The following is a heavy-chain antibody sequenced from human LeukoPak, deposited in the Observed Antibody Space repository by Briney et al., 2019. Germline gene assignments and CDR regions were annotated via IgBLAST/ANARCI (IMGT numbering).Heavy chain of an antibody. V-gene: IGHV4-4*07. J-gene: IGHJ3*02. D-gene: IGHD4-17*01. Sequence: SETLSLTCTVSGGSISSYYWSWIRRPAGKGLEWIGRIYTSGSTNYNPSLKSRVTMSVDTSKNQFSLKLSSVTAADTAVYYCARDPEDKNGDYGAFDIWGQGTMVTVSS. CDR1: GGSISSYY. CDR2: IYTSGST. CDR3: ARDPEDKNGDYGAFDI.